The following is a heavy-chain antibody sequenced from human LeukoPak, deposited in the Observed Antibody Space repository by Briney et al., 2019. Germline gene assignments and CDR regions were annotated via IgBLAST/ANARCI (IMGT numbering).Heavy chain of an antibody. Sequence: NPSETLSLTCAVSGDSISSSKWWTWVRQPPGKGLQWIGEIYHSGTTKYNPSLKSRVTISVDKSKNQFSLELSSVTAADTAVYYCARDVFGLGSSRWFDPWGQGTLVIVSS. CDR1: GDSISSSKW. D-gene: IGHD3-10*01. V-gene: IGHV4-4*02. J-gene: IGHJ5*02. CDR3: ARDVFGLGSSRWFDP. CDR2: IYHSGTT.